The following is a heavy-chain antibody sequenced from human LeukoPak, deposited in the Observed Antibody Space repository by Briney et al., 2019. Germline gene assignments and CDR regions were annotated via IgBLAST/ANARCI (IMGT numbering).Heavy chain of an antibody. D-gene: IGHD4-23*01. CDR1: GGSISSGDYY. J-gene: IGHJ4*02. Sequence: PSQTLSLTCTVSGGSISSGDYYWSWIRQPPGKGLEWIGYIYYSGSTNYNPSLKSRVTISVDTSKNQFSLKLSSVTAADTAVYYCARFYGGNSLWYFDYWGQGTLVTVSS. CDR3: ARFYGGNSLWYFDY. V-gene: IGHV4-61*08. CDR2: IYYSGST.